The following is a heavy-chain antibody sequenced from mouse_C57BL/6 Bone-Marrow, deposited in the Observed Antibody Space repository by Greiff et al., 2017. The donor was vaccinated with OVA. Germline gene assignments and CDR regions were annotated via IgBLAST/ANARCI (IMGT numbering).Heavy chain of an antibody. CDR2: IYPRSGNT. Sequence: QVQLKESGAELARPGASVKLSCKASGYTFTSYGISWVKQRTGQGLEWIGEIYPRSGNTYYNEKFKGKATLTADKSSSTAYMELRSLTSEDSAVYFCARERGRLWLRRVWYFDVWGTGTTVTVSS. D-gene: IGHD2-2*01. J-gene: IGHJ1*03. CDR1: GYTFTSYG. CDR3: ARERGRLWLRRVWYFDV. V-gene: IGHV1-81*01.